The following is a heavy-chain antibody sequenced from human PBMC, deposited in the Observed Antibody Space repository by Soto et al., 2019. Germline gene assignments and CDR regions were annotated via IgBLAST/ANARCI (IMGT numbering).Heavy chain of an antibody. CDR1: GYSISSGYY. Sequence: SETLSLTCAVSGYSISSGYYWGWIRQPPGEGLEWIGSIYHSGSTYYNPSLKSRVTISVDTSKNQFSLKLSSVTAADTAVYYCARDPYYYDSSGYYYYFDYWGQGTLVTVSS. CDR3: ARDPYYYDSSGYYYYFDY. D-gene: IGHD3-22*01. CDR2: IYHSGST. J-gene: IGHJ4*02. V-gene: IGHV4-38-2*02.